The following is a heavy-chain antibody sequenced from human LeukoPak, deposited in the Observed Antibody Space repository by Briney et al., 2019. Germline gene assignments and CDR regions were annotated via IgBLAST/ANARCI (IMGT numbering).Heavy chain of an antibody. CDR2: INPNSGGT. V-gene: IGHV1-2*04. CDR3: AREKIAAAGTIHYYYGMDV. CDR1: GYTFTGYY. J-gene: IGHJ6*04. D-gene: IGHD6-13*01. Sequence: ASVKVSCKASGYTFTGYYMHWVRQAPGQGLEWMGWINPNSGGTNYAQKFQGWVTMTRDTSISTAYMELSRLRSDDTAVYYCAREKIAAAGTIHYYYGMDVWGKGTTVTVCS.